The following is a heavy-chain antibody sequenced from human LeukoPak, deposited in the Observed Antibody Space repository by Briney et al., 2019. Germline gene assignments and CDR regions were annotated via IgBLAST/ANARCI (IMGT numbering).Heavy chain of an antibody. Sequence: GGSLRLSCAASGFTFSTYWMDWVRQAPGKGLEWVANIKEDGSEKYYEDSVKGRFAISRDNAKNSLYLQMNSLRAEDTAVYYCARNVGWFRFDYWGQGTLVTVSS. J-gene: IGHJ4*02. CDR2: IKEDGSEK. CDR1: GFTFSTYW. V-gene: IGHV3-7*03. CDR3: ARNVGWFRFDY. D-gene: IGHD2-15*01.